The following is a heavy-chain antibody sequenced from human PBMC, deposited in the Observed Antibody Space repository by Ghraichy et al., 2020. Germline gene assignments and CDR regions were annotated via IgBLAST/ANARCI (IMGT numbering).Heavy chain of an antibody. V-gene: IGHV4-34*01. D-gene: IGHD5-18*01. CDR3: ARRRQTWSAAQGDDFDI. CDR2: INPTGTT. CDR1: VGSFSGYY. J-gene: IGHJ3*02. Sequence: SETLSLTCAVYVGSFSGYYWSWIRQPPGKGLEWLGEINPTGTTNNNPSLKSRLTLLVDPSKNQFSLQLKSVTAADTAVYYCARRRQTWSAAQGDDFDIWGNGTMVTVSS.